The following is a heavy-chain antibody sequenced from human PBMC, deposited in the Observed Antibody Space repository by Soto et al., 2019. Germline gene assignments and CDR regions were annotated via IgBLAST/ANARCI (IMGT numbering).Heavy chain of an antibody. CDR2: IYYSGST. CDR1: GGSISSGGYY. CDR3: ARHDPWSGYSYYFDY. Sequence: QVQLQESGPGLVKPSQTLSLTCTVSGGSISSGGYYWSWIRQHPGKGLEWIGYIYYSGSTYYNPSLKSRVTISVDTSKNQFSLKLSSVTAADTAVYYCARHDPWSGYSYYFDYWGQGTLVTVSS. J-gene: IGHJ4*02. D-gene: IGHD3-3*01. V-gene: IGHV4-31*03.